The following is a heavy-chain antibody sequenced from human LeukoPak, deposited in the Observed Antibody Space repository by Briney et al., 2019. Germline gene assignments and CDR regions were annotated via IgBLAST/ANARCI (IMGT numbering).Heavy chain of an antibody. CDR3: ARGEQWLDGRTYYFDY. CDR2: IIRIFGTA. Sequence: VKVSCKASGGTFSSYAISWVRQAPGQGLEWMGGIIRIFGTANYAQKFQGRVTITADESTSTAYMELSSLRSEDTAVYYCARGEQWLDGRTYYFDYWGQGTLVTVPS. D-gene: IGHD6-19*01. J-gene: IGHJ4*02. CDR1: GGTFSSYA. V-gene: IGHV1-69*01.